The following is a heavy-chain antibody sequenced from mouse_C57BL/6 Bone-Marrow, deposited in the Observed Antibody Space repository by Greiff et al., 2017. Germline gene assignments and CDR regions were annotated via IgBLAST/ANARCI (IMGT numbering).Heavy chain of an antibody. Sequence: VQLQQSGPELVKPGASVKISCKASGYSFPGYYMHWVKQSHGNILDWIGYIYPYNGVSSYNQKFKGKATLTVDKSASTAYMELRSLTSEDSAVYYCAREYYGSSYGFAYWGQGTLVTVSA. CDR1: GYSFPGYY. V-gene: IGHV1-31*01. J-gene: IGHJ3*01. CDR2: IYPYNGVS. D-gene: IGHD1-1*01. CDR3: AREYYGSSYGFAY.